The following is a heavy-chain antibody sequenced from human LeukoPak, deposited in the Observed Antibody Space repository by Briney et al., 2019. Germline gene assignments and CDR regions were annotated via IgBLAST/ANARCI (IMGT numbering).Heavy chain of an antibody. V-gene: IGHV3-23*01. CDR2: ITGSGVDT. CDR1: GFTFSNYA. Sequence: PGGSLRLSCAASGFTFSNYAMAWVRQAPGKRLEWVSAITGSGVDTYYIDSVKGRFTISRDNSKNTLYLQMNSLRAEDAAVYYCAKGTLGSCNDASCYPLDYWGLGTLVTVSS. D-gene: IGHD2-15*01. J-gene: IGHJ4*02. CDR3: AKGTLGSCNDASCYPLDY.